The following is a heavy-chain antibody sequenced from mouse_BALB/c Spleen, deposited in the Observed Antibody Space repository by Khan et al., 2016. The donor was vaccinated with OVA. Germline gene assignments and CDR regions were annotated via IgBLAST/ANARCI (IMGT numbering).Heavy chain of an antibody. CDR1: GYSITSDYA. CDR2: IKYSGST. V-gene: IGHV3-2*02. Sequence: EVQLQESGPGLVKPSQSLSLTCTVVGYSITSDYAWNWIRQFPGNKLEWMCYIKYSGSTSYNPSLKSRISITRDTSKNQFFLQLNAVTTVDTATYCCTSVWTITTVVATDFDYWCQGTTLTVSS. CDR3: TSVWTITTVVATDFDY. D-gene: IGHD1-1*01. J-gene: IGHJ2*01.